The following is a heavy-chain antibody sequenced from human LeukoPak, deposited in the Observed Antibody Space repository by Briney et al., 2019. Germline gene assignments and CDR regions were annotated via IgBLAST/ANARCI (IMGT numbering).Heavy chain of an antibody. CDR1: GGSISSGSYY. CDR2: IYTSGST. CDR3: AGTLRDYGDDALDY. D-gene: IGHD4-17*01. V-gene: IGHV4-61*02. Sequence: PSQTLSLTCTVSGGSISSGSYYWSWIRQPAGKGLEWIGRIYTSGSTNYNPSLKSRVTISVDTSKNQFSLKLSSVTAADTAVYYCAGTLRDYGDDALDYWGQGTLVTVSS. J-gene: IGHJ4*02.